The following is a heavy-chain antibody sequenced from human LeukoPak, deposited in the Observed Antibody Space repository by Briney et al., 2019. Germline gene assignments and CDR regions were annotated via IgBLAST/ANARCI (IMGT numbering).Heavy chain of an antibody. J-gene: IGHJ4*02. CDR2: IYPGDSDT. CDR3: ARHSYATDY. Sequence: GESLKISCKGSGYSFADYWVGWVRQMPGKGLEWMGIIYPGDSDTRYSPSFQGLVTISADKSINTAYLQWSSLKASDTAMYYCARHSYATDYWGQGTLVTVSS. D-gene: IGHD3-16*01. CDR1: GYSFADYW. V-gene: IGHV5-51*01.